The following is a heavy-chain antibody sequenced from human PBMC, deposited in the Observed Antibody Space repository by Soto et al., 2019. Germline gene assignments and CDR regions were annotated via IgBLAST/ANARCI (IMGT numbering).Heavy chain of an antibody. CDR2: MYNTGST. CDR3: ARDLWGYCGTDCYPLDV. D-gene: IGHD2-21*02. V-gene: IGHV4-59*01. Sequence: SETLSLTCTVSGCSISGDDWSWIRQPPGKGLEWIGYMYNTGSTVYNPSFKSRVTISVDTSKNQFSLKLNSVTAADTAVYYCARDLWGYCGTDCYPLDVWGQGTTVS. J-gene: IGHJ6*02. CDR1: GCSISGDD.